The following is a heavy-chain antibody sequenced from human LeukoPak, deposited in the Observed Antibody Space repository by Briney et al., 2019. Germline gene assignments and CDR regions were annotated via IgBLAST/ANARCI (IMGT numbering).Heavy chain of an antibody. J-gene: IGHJ4*02. CDR3: ARDHGGSELPYFDY. CDR1: GGTFTSYA. Sequence: ASVKVSCKASGGTFTSYAISWVRQAPGQGLEWMGGIIPIFGTANYAQKFQGRVRITTDESTSTAYMGLSSLRSEDTAVYYCARDHGGSELPYFDYWGQGTLVTVSS. CDR2: IIPIFGTA. D-gene: IGHD1-7*01. V-gene: IGHV1-69*05.